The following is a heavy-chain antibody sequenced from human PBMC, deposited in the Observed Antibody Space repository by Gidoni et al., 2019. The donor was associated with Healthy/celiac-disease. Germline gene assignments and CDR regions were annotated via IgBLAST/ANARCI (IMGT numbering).Heavy chain of an antibody. J-gene: IGHJ5*02. CDR3: ARPRTDYGDYGFVRGWFDP. CDR2: IYYSGST. Sequence: QLQLQESGPGLVKPSETLSLTCTVSGGSISSSSYYWGWIRQPPGKGLEWIGSIYYSGSTYYNPSLKSRVTISVDTSKNQFSLKLSSVTAADTAVYYCARPRTDYGDYGFVRGWFDPWGQGTLVTVSS. D-gene: IGHD4-17*01. CDR1: GGSISSSSYY. V-gene: IGHV4-39*01.